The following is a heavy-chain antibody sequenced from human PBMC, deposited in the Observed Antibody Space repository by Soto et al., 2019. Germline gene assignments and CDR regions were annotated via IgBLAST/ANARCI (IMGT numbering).Heavy chain of an antibody. CDR1: GITFSNYA. CDR3: ARDYLVIPHRVIDY. D-gene: IGHD2-15*01. J-gene: IGHJ4*02. CDR2: ISGSGTST. V-gene: IGHV3-23*01. Sequence: GGSLRLSCAASGITFSNYALSWVRQAPGKGLEWVSGISGSGTSTYYADSVRGRFTISRDYSKNTLYLEMNGLRADDTAVYYCARDYLVIPHRVIDYWGQGTLVTVSS.